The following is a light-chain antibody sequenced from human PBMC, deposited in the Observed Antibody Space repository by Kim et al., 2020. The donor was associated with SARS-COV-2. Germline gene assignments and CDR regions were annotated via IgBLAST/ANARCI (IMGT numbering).Light chain of an antibody. V-gene: IGLV3-21*04. CDR1: NIGSKR. CDR2: YDS. J-gene: IGLJ1*01. Sequence: APGKAPRSTWGGNNIGSKRGLGYRQQPGQAPVLVIYYDSDRPSGIPERFSGSNSGNTATLTISRVEGGDDADYYCQVWDSSSDHYVFGTGTKVTVL. CDR3: QVWDSSSDHYV.